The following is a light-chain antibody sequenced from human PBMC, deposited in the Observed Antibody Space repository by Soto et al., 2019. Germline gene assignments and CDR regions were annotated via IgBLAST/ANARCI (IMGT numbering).Light chain of an antibody. Sequence: EIVVTQSPGTLSLSPGERATLSCRASQSVRSSFLAWYQQKPGQAPRLLIYGASSRATGIPDRFSGSGSGTDFTLTISILEPEDFAVYYCQQYGSSPPVTFGQGTKLEIK. CDR2: GAS. CDR1: QSVRSSF. J-gene: IGKJ2*01. V-gene: IGKV3-20*01. CDR3: QQYGSSPPVT.